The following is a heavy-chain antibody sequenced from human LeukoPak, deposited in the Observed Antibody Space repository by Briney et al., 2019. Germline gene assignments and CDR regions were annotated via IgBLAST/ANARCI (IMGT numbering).Heavy chain of an antibody. CDR3: ARALTYYYDSSGAIDAFDI. CDR1: GGSISSGDYY. D-gene: IGHD3-22*01. V-gene: IGHV4-30-4*01. J-gene: IGHJ3*02. CDR2: IYYSGST. Sequence: SETLSLTCTVSGGSISSGDYYWSWIRQPPGTGLEWIGYIYYSGSTYYNPSLKSRVTISVDTSKNQFSLKLSSVTAADTAVYYCARALTYYYDSSGAIDAFDIWGQGTMVTVSS.